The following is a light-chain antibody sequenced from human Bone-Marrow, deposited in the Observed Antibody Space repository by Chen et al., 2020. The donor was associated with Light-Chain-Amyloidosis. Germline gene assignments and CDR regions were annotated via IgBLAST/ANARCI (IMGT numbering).Light chain of an antibody. CDR3: QSADSGGTDEVR. CDR2: RET. J-gene: IGLJ2*01. V-gene: IGLV3-25*02. CDR1: DLPTQH. Sequence: SYELSQPPSVSVSPGQTARSTCSGDDLPTQHVYWYQKKPGQAPGLMIHRETKRPSGISERFSGTSSGTTATLSMSGIQAKGEADYHSQSADSGGTDEVRFRGGTKLTVL.